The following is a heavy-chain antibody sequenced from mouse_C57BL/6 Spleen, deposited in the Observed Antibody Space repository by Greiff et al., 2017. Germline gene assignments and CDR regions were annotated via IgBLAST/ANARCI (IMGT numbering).Heavy chain of an antibody. D-gene: IGHD1-1*01. V-gene: IGHV1-64*01. CDR1: GYTFTSYW. CDR3: ARGAFTTVVDYAMDY. CDR2: IHPNSGST. J-gene: IGHJ4*01. Sequence: QVQLQQPGAELVKPGASVKLSCKASGYTFTSYWMHWVKQRPGQGLEWIGMIHPNSGSTNYNEKFKSKATLTVDKSSSTAYMQLSSLTSEDSAVYYCARGAFTTVVDYAMDYWGQGTSVTVSS.